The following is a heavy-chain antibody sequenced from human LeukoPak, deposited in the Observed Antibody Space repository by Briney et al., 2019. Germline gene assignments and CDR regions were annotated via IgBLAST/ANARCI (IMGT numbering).Heavy chain of an antibody. J-gene: IGHJ6*02. CDR3: ARVGLRNCSGGSCYNGMDV. Sequence: GESLKISCKGSGYSFTSYWIGWVRQMPGKGLEWMGIIYPGDSDTRYSPSFQGQVTISADKSISTAYLQWSSLKASDTAMYYCARVGLRNCSGGSCYNGMDVWGQGTMVTVSS. CDR1: GYSFTSYW. D-gene: IGHD2-15*01. CDR2: IYPGDSDT. V-gene: IGHV5-51*01.